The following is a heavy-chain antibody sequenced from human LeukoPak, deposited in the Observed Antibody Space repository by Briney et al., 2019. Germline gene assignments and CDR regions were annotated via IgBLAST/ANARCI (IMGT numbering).Heavy chain of an antibody. CDR2: ITDSGSSM. J-gene: IGHJ5*02. Sequence: GGSLRLSCAASGFSFSTYSMNWVRQAPGKGLEWLSYITDSGSSMNYADSAKGRFTISRDNAKNSVYLEMNSLRDEGTAVYYCASIRFDPWGQGTLVTVSS. CDR1: GFSFSTYS. CDR3: ASIRFDP. V-gene: IGHV3-48*02.